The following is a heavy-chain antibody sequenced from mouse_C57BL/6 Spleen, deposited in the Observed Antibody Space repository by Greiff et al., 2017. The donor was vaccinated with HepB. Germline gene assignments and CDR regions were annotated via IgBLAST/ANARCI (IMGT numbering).Heavy chain of an antibody. CDR1: GFTFTDYY. CDR2: IRNKANGYTT. CDR3: ARYMVYYGNYGAMDY. V-gene: IGHV7-3*01. J-gene: IGHJ4*01. Sequence: EVMLVESGGGLVQPGGSLSLSCAASGFTFTDYYMSWVRQPPGKALEWLGFIRNKANGYTTAYSASVKGRFTISRDNSQSILYLQMNALRAEDSATYYCARYMVYYGNYGAMDYWGQGTSVTVSS. D-gene: IGHD2-1*01.